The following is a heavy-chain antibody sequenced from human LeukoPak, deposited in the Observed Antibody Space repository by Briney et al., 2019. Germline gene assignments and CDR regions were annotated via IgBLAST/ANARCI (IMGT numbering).Heavy chain of an antibody. Sequence: ASVKVSCKASGGTLSSYAISWVRQAPGQGLEWMGGIIPIFGTANYAQKFQGRVTITADESTSTAYMVLSSLRCEDKAVYYCARDLPPHCSSTSCYNGLMDAWGKGTTVTVSS. CDR3: ARDLPPHCSSTSCYNGLMDA. CDR1: GGTLSSYA. V-gene: IGHV1-69*13. D-gene: IGHD2-2*02. J-gene: IGHJ6*03. CDR2: IIPIFGTA.